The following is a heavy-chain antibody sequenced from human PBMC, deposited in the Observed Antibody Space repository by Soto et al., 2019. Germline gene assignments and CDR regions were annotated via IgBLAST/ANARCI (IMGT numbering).Heavy chain of an antibody. V-gene: IGHV3-7*01. J-gene: IGHJ5*02. CDR1: GFTFSNYW. CDR3: ARDWFDA. Sequence: LRLSCVASGFTFSNYWVSWVRQAPGKGLEWVANMKKDGSQKYYVDSVKGRFTISRDNARNSLYLQMNSLRVEDTAVYYCARDWFDAWGQGTLVTVSS. CDR2: MKKDGSQK.